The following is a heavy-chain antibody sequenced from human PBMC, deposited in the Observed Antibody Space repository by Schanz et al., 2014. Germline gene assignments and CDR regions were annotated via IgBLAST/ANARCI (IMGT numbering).Heavy chain of an antibody. Sequence: QVQLVQSGAEVKKPGASVKVSCKASGYTFISYGIKWVRQAPGQGLEWMGRIIPVLAIADYAQKLQGRVTMTADTSTSTAYMELSSLRSEDTAVYYCARGYGDSPTDFWGQGTLVTVSS. D-gene: IGHD4-17*01. CDR2: IIPVLAIA. V-gene: IGHV1-69*04. J-gene: IGHJ4*02. CDR1: GYTFISYG. CDR3: ARGYGDSPTDF.